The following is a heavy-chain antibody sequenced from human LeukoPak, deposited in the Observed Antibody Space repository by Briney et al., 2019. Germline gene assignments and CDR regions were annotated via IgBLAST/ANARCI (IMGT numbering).Heavy chain of an antibody. V-gene: IGHV3-48*03. Sequence: GGSLRLSCAASGFTFSSYEMNWVRQAPGKGLEWVSYISSSGSTIFYADSVKGRFTISRDNAKNSLYLQMNSLRAEDTAVYYCAKVRLQWDAFDIWGQGTMVTVSS. J-gene: IGHJ3*02. CDR2: ISSSGSTI. CDR1: GFTFSSYE. D-gene: IGHD4-11*01. CDR3: AKVRLQWDAFDI.